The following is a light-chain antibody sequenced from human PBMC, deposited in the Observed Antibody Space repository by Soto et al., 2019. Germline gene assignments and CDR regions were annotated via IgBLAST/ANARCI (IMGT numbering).Light chain of an antibody. CDR1: SSDVGSYNL. Sequence: QSALTQPASVSGSPGQSITISCTGTSSDVGSYNLVSWYQQHPGKAPKLMIYEDTKRPSGVSNRFSVSKSGYTATLTISGLQAEDEADYYCCSYARTSTYVFGSGTKLTVL. CDR2: EDT. CDR3: CSYARTSTYV. J-gene: IGLJ1*01. V-gene: IGLV2-23*01.